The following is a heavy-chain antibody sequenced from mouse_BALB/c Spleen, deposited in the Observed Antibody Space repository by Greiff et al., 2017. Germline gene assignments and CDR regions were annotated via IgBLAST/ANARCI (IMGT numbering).Heavy chain of an antibody. V-gene: IGHV7-3*02. CDR3: ARDYDYLPTGYFDV. CDR1: GFTFTDYY. J-gene: IGHJ1*01. D-gene: IGHD2-4*01. CDR2: IRNKANGYTT. Sequence: EVQRVESGGGLVQPGGSLRLSCATSGFTFTDYYMSWVRQPPGKALEWLGFIRNKANGYTTEYSASVKGRFTISRDNSQSILYLQMNTLRAEDSATYYCARDYDYLPTGYFDVWGAGTTVTVSS.